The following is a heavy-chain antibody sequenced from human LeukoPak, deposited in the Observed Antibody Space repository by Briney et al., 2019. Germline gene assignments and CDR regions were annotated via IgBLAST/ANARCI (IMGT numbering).Heavy chain of an antibody. Sequence: GGSLRLSCAASGFTFSSCAMTWVRQAPGKGLEWVSAIRGSGGSTYYTDSVKGRFTISRDSSKNTLYLQMNSLRAEDTAVYYCAKGDIGGSIYYYMDVWGKGTTVAVSS. CDR1: GFTFSSCA. D-gene: IGHD1-26*01. CDR3: AKGDIGGSIYYYMDV. J-gene: IGHJ6*03. V-gene: IGHV3-23*01. CDR2: IRGSGGST.